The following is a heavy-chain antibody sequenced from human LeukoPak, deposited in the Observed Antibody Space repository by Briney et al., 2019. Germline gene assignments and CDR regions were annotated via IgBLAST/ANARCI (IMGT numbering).Heavy chain of an antibody. D-gene: IGHD3-22*01. Sequence: GGSLRLSCTASGFTFNTYSMNWVRQAPGKGLEWVSYVSSSSRTIYYADSVKGRFTISRDNSKSTLFLQMNSLRADDTAVYHCVKDRETYYDPGGYYCIWLDPWGLGTLVTVSS. CDR2: VSSSSRTI. V-gene: IGHV3-48*01. CDR1: GFTFNTYS. J-gene: IGHJ5*02. CDR3: VKDRETYYDPGGYYCIWLDP.